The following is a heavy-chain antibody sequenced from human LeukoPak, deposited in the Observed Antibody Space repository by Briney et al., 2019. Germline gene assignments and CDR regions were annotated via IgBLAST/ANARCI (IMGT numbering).Heavy chain of an antibody. V-gene: IGHV4-39*07. CDR3: ARRRRGVNYWFDP. D-gene: IGHD3-10*01. J-gene: IGHJ5*02. CDR1: GGSISSSNYY. Sequence: SETLSLTCTVSGGSISSSNYYWGWIRQPPGKGLEWIGSISYSGSTYYNPSLKSRVTISVDTSKNQFSLKLSSVTAADTAVYYCARRRRGVNYWFDPWGQGTLVTVSS. CDR2: ISYSGST.